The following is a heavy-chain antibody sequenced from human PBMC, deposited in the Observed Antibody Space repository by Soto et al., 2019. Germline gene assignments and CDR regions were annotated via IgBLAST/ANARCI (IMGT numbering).Heavy chain of an antibody. CDR3: ARASNDYFDY. V-gene: IGHV4-30-2*01. Sequence: PSETLSLTCAVSGGSITRGGSSWSWIRQPPGKGLEWIGLIYHSGSTNYNPSLKSRVTISVDTSKNQFSLKLSSVTAAATAVYYCARASNDYFDYWGQGTLVTVSS. J-gene: IGHJ4*02. CDR1: GGSITRGGSS. CDR2: IYHSGST.